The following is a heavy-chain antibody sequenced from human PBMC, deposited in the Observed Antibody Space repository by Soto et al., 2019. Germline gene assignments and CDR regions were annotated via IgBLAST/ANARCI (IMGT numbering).Heavy chain of an antibody. CDR1: GGTFSSYA. J-gene: IGHJ5*02. CDR3: AREEALRIERWFDP. V-gene: IGHV1-69*13. D-gene: IGHD2-15*01. Sequence: GASVKVSCKASGGTFSSYAISWVRQAPGQGLEWMGGIIPIFGTANYAQKFQGRVTITADESTSTAYMELSSLRAEDTAVYYCAREEALRIERWFDPWGQGILVTVSS. CDR2: IIPIFGTA.